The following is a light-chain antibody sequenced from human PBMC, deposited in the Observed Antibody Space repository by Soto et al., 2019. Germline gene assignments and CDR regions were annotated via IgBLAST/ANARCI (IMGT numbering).Light chain of an antibody. CDR2: GAS. Sequence: EILMTQSPSTLSVSPGERATLSCRASQSVSSNLAWYQQKPGQAPRLLIYGASTRATGIPARFSGSGSGTEFNLTISSLQYEDFAAYYCQQYNNWPPGTFGQGTKVDIK. V-gene: IGKV3-15*01. J-gene: IGKJ1*01. CDR3: QQYNNWPPGT. CDR1: QSVSSN.